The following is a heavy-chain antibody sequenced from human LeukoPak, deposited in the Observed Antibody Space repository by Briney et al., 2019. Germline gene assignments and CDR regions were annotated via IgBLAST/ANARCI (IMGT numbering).Heavy chain of an antibody. Sequence: GGSLRLSSVASGFMISNYWMTWVRQAPGKGLEWVANIKPDGTETFYLASVRGRFTLSRDNSKNLMFLQMDNLGAEDTAVYYCAREATKILYLGEFGGQGTLVSVSS. CDR1: GFMISNYW. D-gene: IGHD3-10*01. V-gene: IGHV3-7*03. CDR2: IKPDGTET. J-gene: IGHJ4*02. CDR3: AREATKILYLGEF.